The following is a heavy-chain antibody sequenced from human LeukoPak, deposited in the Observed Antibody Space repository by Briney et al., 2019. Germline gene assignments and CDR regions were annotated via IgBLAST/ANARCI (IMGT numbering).Heavy chain of an antibody. CDR2: ISSSSSYT. V-gene: IGHV3-11*05. CDR1: GFTLSDYY. Sequence: PGGSLRLSCAASGFTLSDYYMSWIRQAPGKGLEWVSYISSSSSYTNYADSVKGRFTISRDNAKNSLYLQMNSLRAEDTAVYYCAREGYGSGSVYYYYGMDVWGQGTTVTVSS. CDR3: AREGYGSGSVYYYYGMDV. D-gene: IGHD3-10*01. J-gene: IGHJ6*02.